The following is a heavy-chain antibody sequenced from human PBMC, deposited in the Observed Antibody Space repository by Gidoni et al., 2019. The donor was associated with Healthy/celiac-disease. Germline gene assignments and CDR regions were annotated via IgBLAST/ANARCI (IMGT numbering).Heavy chain of an antibody. CDR3: ARDAVRFLEWFRFDY. D-gene: IGHD3-3*01. V-gene: IGHV3-48*04. Sequence: EVQLVESGGGLVQPGGSLRLSCAASGFTFSSYSMNWVRQAPGKGLEWVSYISSSSSTIYYADSVKGRFTISRDNAKNSLYLQMNSLRAEDTAVYYCARDAVRFLEWFRFDYWGQGTLVTVSS. CDR1: GFTFSSYS. J-gene: IGHJ4*02. CDR2: ISSSSSTI.